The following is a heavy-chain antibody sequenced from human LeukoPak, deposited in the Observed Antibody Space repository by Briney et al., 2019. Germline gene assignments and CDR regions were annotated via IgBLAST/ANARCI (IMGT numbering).Heavy chain of an antibody. J-gene: IGHJ4*02. CDR2: ISADGNI. CDR3: AKRSIAFDY. D-gene: IGHD2-21*01. Sequence: PGRSLRLSCAASGFTFSSYAMHWVRQAPGKGLEWVSAISADGNIYYADSVKGRFTISRDNSKNTLHLQMNSLRAEDTALYYCAKRSIAFDYWGQGTLVTVSS. V-gene: IGHV3-23*01. CDR1: GFTFSSYA.